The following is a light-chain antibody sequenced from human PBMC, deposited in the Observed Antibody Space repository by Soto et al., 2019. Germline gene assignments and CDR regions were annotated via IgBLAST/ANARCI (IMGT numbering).Light chain of an antibody. J-gene: IGKJ1*01. CDR2: GAS. CDR1: QSVSSN. CDR3: QQYGSSPKT. V-gene: IGKV3-20*01. Sequence: EIVMTQSPATLSLSPGERATLSCMASQSVSSNLAWYQQKPGQAPRLLIYGASNRATGIPDRFSGSGSGTDFTLTISRLEPEDFAVYYCQQYGSSPKTFGQGTKVDIK.